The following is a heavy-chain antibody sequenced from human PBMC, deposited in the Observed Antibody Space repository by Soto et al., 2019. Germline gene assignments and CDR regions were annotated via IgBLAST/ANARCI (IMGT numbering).Heavy chain of an antibody. D-gene: IGHD3-22*01. V-gene: IGHV3-30*18. CDR1: GFTFSSYD. CDR3: AKDGPYDTTLGAFDI. CDR2: ISYDGSNK. J-gene: IGHJ3*02. Sequence: QVQLVESGGGVVQPGRSLRRSCAASGFTFSSYDMHWVRQAPGKGLEWVAVISYDGSNKYYADSVKGRFTISRDNSKNTLYLQMNSLRAEDTAVYYCAKDGPYDTTLGAFDIWCQGTMVTVSS.